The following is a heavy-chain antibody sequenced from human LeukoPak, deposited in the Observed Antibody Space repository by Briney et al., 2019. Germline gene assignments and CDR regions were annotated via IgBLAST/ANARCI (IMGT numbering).Heavy chain of an antibody. V-gene: IGHV4-39*01. J-gene: IGHJ4*02. Sequence: PSETLSLTCTVSGGSISSSSYYWGWIRQPPGKGLEWIGSIYYSGSTYYNPSLKSRVTISVDTSKNQFSLKLSSVTAADTAVYYCARSWQWLEKTEVDYWGQGTLVTVSS. CDR3: ARSWQWLEKTEVDY. CDR2: IYYSGST. D-gene: IGHD6-19*01. CDR1: GGSISSSSYY.